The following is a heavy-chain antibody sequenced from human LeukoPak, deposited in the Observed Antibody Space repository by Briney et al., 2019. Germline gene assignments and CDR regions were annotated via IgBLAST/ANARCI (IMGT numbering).Heavy chain of an antibody. V-gene: IGHV4-4*07. CDR3: AGELGLYGSGSYYHPANWFDP. CDR2: IYTSGST. J-gene: IGHJ5*02. D-gene: IGHD3-10*01. CDR1: GGSISSYY. Sequence: SETLSLXCTVSGGSISSYYWSWIRQPAGKGLESIGRIYTSGSTNYNPSLKSRVTMSVDTSKNQFSLKLSSVTAADTAVYYCAGELGLYGSGSYYHPANWFDPWGQGTLVTVSS.